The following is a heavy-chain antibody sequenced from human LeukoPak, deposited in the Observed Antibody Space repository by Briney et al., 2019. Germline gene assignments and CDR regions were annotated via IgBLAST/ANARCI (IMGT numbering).Heavy chain of an antibody. Sequence: PGGSLRLSCAASGFTFSNYWMTWVRQTPGKGLEWVANIKQDGSEIYYVDSVKGRFTISRDNAKNSLYLQMNSLRAEDTAVYYCARPMYSSNWYGAQAGHDCWGQGTLVTVSS. V-gene: IGHV3-7*01. D-gene: IGHD6-13*01. CDR3: ARPMYSSNWYGAQAGHDC. CDR2: IKQDGSEI. J-gene: IGHJ4*02. CDR1: GFTFSNYW.